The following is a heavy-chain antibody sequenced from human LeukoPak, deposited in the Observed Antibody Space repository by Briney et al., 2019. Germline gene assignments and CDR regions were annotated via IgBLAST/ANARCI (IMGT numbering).Heavy chain of an antibody. CDR2: INHSGST. CDR1: GGSFSGYY. J-gene: IGHJ4*02. V-gene: IGHV4-34*01. D-gene: IGHD2-15*01. Sequence: SETLSLTCAVYGGSFSGYYWSWIRQPPGKGLEWIGEINHSGSTNYNPSLKSRVTISVDTSKNQFSLKLSSVTAADTAVYYCARSVGRYFDYWGQGTLSPSPQ. CDR3: ARSVGRYFDY.